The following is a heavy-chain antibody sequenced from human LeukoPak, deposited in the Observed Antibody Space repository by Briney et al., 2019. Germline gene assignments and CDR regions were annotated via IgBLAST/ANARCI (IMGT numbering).Heavy chain of an antibody. CDR2: MYYSGST. Sequence: SETLSLTCTVSGYSISSGYYWGWIRQPPGKGLEWIGSMYYSGSTYYNPSLKSRVTISVDTSKNQFSLKLSSVTAADTAVYYCARESYTNRGYYYYYMDVWGKGTTVTVSS. CDR1: GYSISSGYY. D-gene: IGHD4-11*01. CDR3: ARESYTNRGYYYYYMDV. V-gene: IGHV4-38-2*02. J-gene: IGHJ6*03.